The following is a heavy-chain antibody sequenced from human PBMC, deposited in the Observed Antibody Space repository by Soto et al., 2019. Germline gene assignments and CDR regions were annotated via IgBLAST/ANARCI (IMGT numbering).Heavy chain of an antibody. CDR3: ARAGYCSGGSCYLFPVDY. CDR2: IYYSGST. D-gene: IGHD2-15*01. Sequence: SETLSLTCTVSGGSISSYYWSWIRQPPGKGLEWIGYIYYSGSTNYNPSLKSRVTISVDTSKNQFSLKLSSVTAADTAVYYCARAGYCSGGSCYLFPVDYWGQGTLVTVSS. J-gene: IGHJ4*02. V-gene: IGHV4-59*12. CDR1: GGSISSYY.